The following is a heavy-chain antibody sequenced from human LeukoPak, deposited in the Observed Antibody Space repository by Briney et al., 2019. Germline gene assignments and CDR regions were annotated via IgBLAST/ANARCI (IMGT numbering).Heavy chain of an antibody. J-gene: IGHJ2*01. CDR2: IYHSGST. D-gene: IGHD6-13*01. Sequence: SQTLSLTCTVSGGSISSGGYYWSWIRQPPGKGLEWIGYIYHSGSTYYNPSLKSRVTISVDRSKNQFSLELSSVTAADTAVYYCARVRSSSSLSPWYFDLWGRGTLVTVSS. CDR1: GGSISSGGYY. CDR3: ARVRSSSSLSPWYFDL. V-gene: IGHV4-30-2*01.